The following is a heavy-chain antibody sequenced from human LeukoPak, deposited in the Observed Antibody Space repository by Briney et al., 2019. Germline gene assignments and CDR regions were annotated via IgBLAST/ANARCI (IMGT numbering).Heavy chain of an antibody. CDR2: INEDGSTT. Sequence: GGSLRLSCAASGFTFSSNWMHWVRQAPGKGLVWVSRINEDGSTTNYADSVKGRSTIFRDNAKNTLYLQMNSLRAEDTAVCYCVRDLGGRSGHWGQGTLATVSS. V-gene: IGHV3-74*01. D-gene: IGHD1-26*01. CDR1: GFTFSSNW. CDR3: VRDLGGRSGH. J-gene: IGHJ4*02.